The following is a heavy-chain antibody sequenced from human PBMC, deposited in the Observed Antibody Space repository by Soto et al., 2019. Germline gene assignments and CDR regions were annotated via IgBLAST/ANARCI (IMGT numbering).Heavy chain of an antibody. CDR3: ARDPYCSGTSCLTRFYYYGLDV. CDR2: IWYDGSKN. J-gene: IGHJ6*02. V-gene: IGHV3-33*01. CDR1: GFTFSSYG. D-gene: IGHD2-2*01. Sequence: GGSLRLSCAASGFTFSSYGMHWVRQAPGRGLEWVAVIWYDGSKNYHADSVKGRFTISRDNSKNTLSLQMNSLRAEDTALYYCARDPYCSGTSCLTRFYYYGLDVWGQGTTVTVSS.